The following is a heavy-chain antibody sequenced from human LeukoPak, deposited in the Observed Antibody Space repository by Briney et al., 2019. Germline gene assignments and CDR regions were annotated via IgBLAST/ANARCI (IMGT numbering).Heavy chain of an antibody. CDR3: AREYSGSLLGYYYYMDV. D-gene: IGHD1-26*01. V-gene: IGHV4-59*12. J-gene: IGHJ6*03. CDR1: GYSISSYY. Sequence: SETLSLTCTVSGYSISSYYWSWIRQPPGKGLEWIGYITYSGSTDYNPSLRSRVTISVDTSKNQFSLKLSSVTAADTAVYYCAREYSGSLLGYYYYMDVWGKGTTVTISS. CDR2: ITYSGST.